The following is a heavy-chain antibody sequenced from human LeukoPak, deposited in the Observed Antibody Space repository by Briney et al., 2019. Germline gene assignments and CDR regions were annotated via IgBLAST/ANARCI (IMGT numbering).Heavy chain of an antibody. D-gene: IGHD6-13*01. CDR3: AREGQQLPQYYYYYDMDV. Sequence: ASVKVSCKASGYTFTGYYMHWVRQAPGQGLEWMGRINPNSGGTNYAQKFQGRVTMTRDTSISTAYMELSRLRSDDTAVYYCAREGQQLPQYYYYYDMDVWGKGTTVTVSS. CDR2: INPNSGGT. V-gene: IGHV1-2*06. CDR1: GYTFTGYY. J-gene: IGHJ6*03.